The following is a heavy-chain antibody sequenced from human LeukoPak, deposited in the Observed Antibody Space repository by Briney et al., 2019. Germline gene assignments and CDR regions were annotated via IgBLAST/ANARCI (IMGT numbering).Heavy chain of an antibody. Sequence: SETLSLTCTVSGGSISSGTFYWSWIRQPAGKGLEWIGRIYSSGSTNYNPSLKSRVTISVDTSKNQFSLKLTSVTAADTAVYYCARTTEGGYTYGYFYYYYMDVWGKGTTVTISS. CDR1: GGSISSGTFY. J-gene: IGHJ6*03. D-gene: IGHD5-18*01. CDR2: IYSSGST. CDR3: ARTTEGGYTYGYFYYYYMDV. V-gene: IGHV4-61*02.